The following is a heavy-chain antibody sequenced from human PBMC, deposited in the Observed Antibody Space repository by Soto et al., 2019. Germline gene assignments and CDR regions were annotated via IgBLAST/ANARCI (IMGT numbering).Heavy chain of an antibody. D-gene: IGHD4-17*01. CDR3: ARGLGIVRINYGYYYYYMDF. J-gene: IGHJ6*03. CDR2: IYYSGST. Sequence: SETLSLTCTVSGGSISSYYWSWIRQPPGKGLEWIGYIYYSGSTNYNPSLKSRVTISVDTSKNQFSLKLSSVTAADTAVYYCARGLGIVRINYGYYYYYMDFWGTGVTVTLSS. CDR1: GGSISSYY. V-gene: IGHV4-59*01.